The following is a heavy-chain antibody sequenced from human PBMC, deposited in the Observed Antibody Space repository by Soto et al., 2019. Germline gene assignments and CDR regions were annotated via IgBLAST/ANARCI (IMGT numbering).Heavy chain of an antibody. J-gene: IGHJ6*02. CDR1: GGTFSSYA. CDR3: ARRPGTRETLGVRGVNLDYYYYYGMDV. D-gene: IGHD3-10*01. V-gene: IGHV1-69*13. CDR2: IIPIFGTA. Sequence: ASVKVSCKASGGTFSSYAISWVRQAPGQGLELMGGIIPIFGTANYAQKFQGRVTITADESTSTAYMELSSLRSEDTAVYYCARRPGTRETLGVRGVNLDYYYYYGMDVWGQGTTVTVSS.